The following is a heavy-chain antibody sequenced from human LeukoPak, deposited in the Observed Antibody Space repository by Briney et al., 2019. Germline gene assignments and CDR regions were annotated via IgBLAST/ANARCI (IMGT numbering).Heavy chain of an antibody. CDR1: GFTFSSYA. V-gene: IGHV3-23*01. CDR2: ISGSGGST. D-gene: IGHD2-2*01. J-gene: IGHJ4*02. CDR3: AKKSGCSSTSCYHFDY. Sequence: GGSLRLSCAASGFTFSSYAMRWVRQAPGKGLEWVSSISGSGGSTYYADSVKGRFTISRDNSKNTLYLQMNSLRAEDTAVYYCAKKSGCSSTSCYHFDYWGQGTLVTVSS.